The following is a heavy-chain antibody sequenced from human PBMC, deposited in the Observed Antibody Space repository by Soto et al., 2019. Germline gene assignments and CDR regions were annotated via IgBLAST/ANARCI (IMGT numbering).Heavy chain of an antibody. CDR3: AKGRSYYYYYGVDV. Sequence: HPGGSLRLSCAAPGFTFGSWSMGWVRQAPGKGLEWVSYIIDSVVSTYYADSVKGRVTISRDNSKSTLYVQINSLRAEDTALYYCAKGRSYYYYYGVDVWGQGTKVTVSS. V-gene: IGHV3-23*01. CDR1: GFTFGSWS. J-gene: IGHJ6*02. CDR2: IIDSVVST.